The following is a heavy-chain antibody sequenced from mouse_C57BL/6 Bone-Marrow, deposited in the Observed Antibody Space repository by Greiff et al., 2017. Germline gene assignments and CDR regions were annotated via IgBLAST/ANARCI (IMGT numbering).Heavy chain of an antibody. V-gene: IGHV1-54*01. J-gene: IGHJ4*01. D-gene: IGHD4-1*01. CDR1: GYAFTNYL. Sequence: VQLQQSGAELVRPGTSVKVSCKASGYAFTNYLIEWVQQRPGQGLEWIGEINPGSGGTNYTEKVKGKATLSADKSTNTAYMQLSSLTSEDAAVYFCARALGYAMDYWGQGTSVTVSS. CDR2: INPGSGGT. CDR3: ARALGYAMDY.